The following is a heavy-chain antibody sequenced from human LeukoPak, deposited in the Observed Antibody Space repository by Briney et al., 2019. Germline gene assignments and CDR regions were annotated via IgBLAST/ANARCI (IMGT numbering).Heavy chain of an antibody. J-gene: IGHJ4*02. D-gene: IGHD5-18*01. CDR2: IRYDGSNK. V-gene: IGHV3-30*02. CDR3: ARHLSGITGYTYGRGIDY. Sequence: GGSLRLSCAASGFIFSSYGMHWVRQAPGKGLEWAAFIRYDGSNKYYADSVKGRFTISRDNAKTSLYLQMNSLRAEDTAVYYCARHLSGITGYTYGRGIDYWGQGTLVTVSS. CDR1: GFIFSSYG.